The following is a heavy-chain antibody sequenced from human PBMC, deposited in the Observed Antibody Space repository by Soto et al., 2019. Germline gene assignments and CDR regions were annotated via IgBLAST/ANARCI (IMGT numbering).Heavy chain of an antibody. D-gene: IGHD3-22*01. J-gene: IGHJ5*02. CDR1: GYRFTNYW. CDR2: IHPGDSDT. CDR3: ARLTYYYDSSGSPPFNWFDP. Sequence: PGESLQNSCKGSGYRFTNYWIGWVRQMPGKGLEWMGIIHPGDSDTRYSPSFQGQVTISADKSSSTAYLQWSSLKASDTAMYYCARLTYYYDSSGSPPFNWFDPWGQGTLVTVSS. V-gene: IGHV5-51*01.